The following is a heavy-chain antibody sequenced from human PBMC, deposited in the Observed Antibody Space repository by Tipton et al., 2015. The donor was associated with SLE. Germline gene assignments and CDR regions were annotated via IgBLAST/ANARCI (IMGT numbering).Heavy chain of an antibody. CDR3: ARTQYTFGGVITPFDY. CDR1: GGSISSYY. V-gene: IGHV4-59*12. Sequence: TLSLTCTVSGGSISSYYWSWIRRPPGKGLEWIGYIHYSGTTNYNPSLKSRVTISVDTSKNQFSLKLSSVTAADTAVYYCARTQYTFGGVITPFDYWGQGTLVTVSS. D-gene: IGHD3-16*02. J-gene: IGHJ4*02. CDR2: IHYSGTT.